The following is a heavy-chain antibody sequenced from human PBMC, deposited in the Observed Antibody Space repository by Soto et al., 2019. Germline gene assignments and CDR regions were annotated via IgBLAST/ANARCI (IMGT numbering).Heavy chain of an antibody. J-gene: IGHJ5*02. CDR1: GDPINNYY. V-gene: IGHV4-59*08. Sequence: PSETLSLSCTVSGDPINNYYWSWIRQPPGKGLEWIGYIYYSGNTKYNPSLKSRVTISVDTSKNQFSLRLTSVTAADTAVYYCAKQGGKYGIRXFDPWAQGTLVTVSS. D-gene: IGHD1-1*01. CDR3: AKQGGKYGIRXFDP. CDR2: IYYSGNT.